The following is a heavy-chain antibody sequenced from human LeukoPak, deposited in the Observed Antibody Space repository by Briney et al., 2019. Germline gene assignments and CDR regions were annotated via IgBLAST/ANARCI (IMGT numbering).Heavy chain of an antibody. CDR1: GYTFTSYA. V-gene: IGHV1-3*01. CDR3: ARVLVVVTAIAKYYYYYYMDV. J-gene: IGHJ6*03. D-gene: IGHD2-21*02. Sequence: GASVKVSCKASGYTFTSYAMHWVRQAPGQRLEWMGWINAGNGNTKYSQEFQGRVTITRDTSTSTAYMELRSLRSDDTAVYYCARVLVVVTAIAKYYYYYYMDVWGKGTTVTVSS. CDR2: INAGNGNT.